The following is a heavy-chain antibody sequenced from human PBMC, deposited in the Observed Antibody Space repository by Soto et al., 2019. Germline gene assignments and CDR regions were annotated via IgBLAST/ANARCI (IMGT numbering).Heavy chain of an antibody. CDR1: GGSVSGGSYY. V-gene: IGHV4-61*01. CDR2: IYYSGSS. D-gene: IGHD4-17*01. Sequence: QVQLQESGPGLVKPSETLSLTCTVSGGSVSGGSYYWNWIRQPPGKGLEWIGYIYYSGSSNYNPSLKSRVTRSIDTSKNEFSLKLSSVTAADTAVYYCARDVDFGEVAVWGQGTTVTVSS. J-gene: IGHJ6*02. CDR3: ARDVDFGEVAV.